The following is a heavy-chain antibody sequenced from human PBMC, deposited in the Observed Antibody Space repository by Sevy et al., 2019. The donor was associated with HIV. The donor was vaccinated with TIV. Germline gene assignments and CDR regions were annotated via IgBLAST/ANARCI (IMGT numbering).Heavy chain of an antibody. CDR3: AGSLELLEFFDF. Sequence: GGSLRLSCAASGFTFTDYSMTWVRQAPGKGLEWVSSISSSGNYIYYADSVKGRFSISRDNAKNSLFLQMNSLRAEDTAVDYCAGSLELLEFFDFWGQGTLVTVSS. D-gene: IGHD1-7*01. CDR1: GFTFTDYS. CDR2: ISSSGNYI. V-gene: IGHV3-21*06. J-gene: IGHJ4*02.